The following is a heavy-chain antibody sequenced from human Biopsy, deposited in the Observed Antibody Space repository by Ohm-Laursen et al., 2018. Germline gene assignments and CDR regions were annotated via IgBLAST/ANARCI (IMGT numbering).Heavy chain of an antibody. Sequence: ASVKVSCKCSGYAVNDYFLHWLRQAPGQGPEWMGWISPNSGGTNYAQKFQGRVTMTTDTSTSTVYLELRRLISDDTAVYYCARDIMNRIAGLVARSDVFDVWGQGTLVTVSS. CDR1: GYAVNDYF. J-gene: IGHJ3*01. CDR3: ARDIMNRIAGLVARSDVFDV. V-gene: IGHV1-2*02. D-gene: IGHD3-16*01. CDR2: ISPNSGGT.